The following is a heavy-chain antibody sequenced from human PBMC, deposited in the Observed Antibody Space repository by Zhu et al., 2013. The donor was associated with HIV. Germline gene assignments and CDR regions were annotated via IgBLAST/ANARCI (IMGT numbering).Heavy chain of an antibody. CDR2: INPNSGGT. Sequence: QVQLVQSGAEVKNPGASVKVSCKASGYTFTGYNIHWVRQAPGQGLEWMGWINPNSGGTYYAQQFQGRVTMTRDTSISTAYMELSSLRSDDTAVYYCAGQIAAGYPFDIWGQGTMVTVSS. D-gene: IGHD6-13*01. J-gene: IGHJ3*02. CDR1: GYTFTGYN. V-gene: IGHV1-2*02. CDR3: AGQIAAGYPFDI.